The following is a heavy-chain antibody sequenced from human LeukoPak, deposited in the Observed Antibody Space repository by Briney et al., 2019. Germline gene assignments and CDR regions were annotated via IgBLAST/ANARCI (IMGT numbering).Heavy chain of an antibody. J-gene: IGHJ4*02. CDR2: INPNSGGT. V-gene: IGHV1-2*06. CDR1: GYTFTGYY. D-gene: IGHD3-3*01. Sequence: GASVKVSCKASGYTFTGYYMHWVRQAPGQGLEWMGRINPNSGGTNYAQKFQGRVTMTRDTSISTAYMELSRLRSDDTAVYYCARDPHWAIFGAGHFDYWGQGTLVTVSS. CDR3: ARDPHWAIFGAGHFDY.